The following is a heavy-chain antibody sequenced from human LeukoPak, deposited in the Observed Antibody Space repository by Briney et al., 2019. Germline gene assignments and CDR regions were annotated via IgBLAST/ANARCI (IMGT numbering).Heavy chain of an antibody. CDR3: ARGPPITMIVGRLDYYYYYMDV. J-gene: IGHJ6*03. V-gene: IGHV4-61*02. Sequence: SGTLSLTCTVSGGSISSGSYYWSWIRQPAGKGLEWIGRIYTSGSTNYNPSLKSRVTISVDTSKNQFSLKLSSVTAADTAVYYCARGPPITMIVGRLDYYYYYMDVWGKGTTVTVSS. CDR2: IYTSGST. CDR1: GGSISSGSYY. D-gene: IGHD3-22*01.